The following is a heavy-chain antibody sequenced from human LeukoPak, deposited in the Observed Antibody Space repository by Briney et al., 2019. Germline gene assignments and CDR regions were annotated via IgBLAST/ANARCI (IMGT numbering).Heavy chain of an antibody. V-gene: IGHV3-23*01. CDR2: ISGSGGST. D-gene: IGHD6-19*01. Sequence: TGGSLRLSCAASGFTFSSYAMSWVRQAPGKGLEWVSAISGSGGSTYYADSVKGRFTISRDNSKNTLYLQMNSLRAEDTAVYYXAXDLQYSSGWYEGYFDYWGQGTLVTVSS. J-gene: IGHJ4*02. CDR1: GFTFSSYA. CDR3: AXDLQYSSGWYEGYFDY.